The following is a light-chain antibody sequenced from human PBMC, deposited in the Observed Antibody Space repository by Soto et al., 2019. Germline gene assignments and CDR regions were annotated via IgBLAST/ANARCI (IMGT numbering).Light chain of an antibody. J-gene: IGKJ1*01. CDR2: RAS. CDR1: QTIGNY. Sequence: GGRVTITCRASQTIGNYLNWYQQKPGKAPTVVIYRASTLQSGVPSRFSGSGSGTDFTLTISSLQPEDFATYYCQQSYSTPAWTFGQGTKVDIK. CDR3: QQSYSTPAWT. V-gene: IGKV1-39*01.